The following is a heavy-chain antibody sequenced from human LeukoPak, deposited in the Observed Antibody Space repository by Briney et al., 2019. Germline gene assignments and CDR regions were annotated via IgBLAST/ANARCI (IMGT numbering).Heavy chain of an antibody. CDR3: ARLGYCSSTSCYWGDDAFDI. D-gene: IGHD2-2*01. CDR2: ISAYNGNT. CDR1: GYTFTSYG. V-gene: IGHV1-18*01. Sequence: ASVKVSCKASGYTFTSYGISWVRQAPGQGLEWMGWISAYNGNTNYAQKLQGRVTMTTDISTSTAYMELRSLRSDDTAVYYCARLGYCSSTSCYWGDDAFDIWGQGTMVTVSS. J-gene: IGHJ3*02.